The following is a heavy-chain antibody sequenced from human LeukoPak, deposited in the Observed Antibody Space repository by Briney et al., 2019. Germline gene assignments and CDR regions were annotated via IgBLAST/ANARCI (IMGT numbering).Heavy chain of an antibody. V-gene: IGHV3-15*01. J-gene: IGHJ6*02. CDR2: IKSKTDGGTT. CDR1: GFTFSSYG. Sequence: GGSLRLSCAASGFTFSSYGMHWVRQAPGKGLEWVGRIKSKTDGGTTDYAAPVKGRFTISRDDSKNTLYLQMNSLKTEDTAVYYCTTDNPPPDYYYYGMDVWGQGTTVTVSS. CDR3: TTDNPPPDYYYYGMDV.